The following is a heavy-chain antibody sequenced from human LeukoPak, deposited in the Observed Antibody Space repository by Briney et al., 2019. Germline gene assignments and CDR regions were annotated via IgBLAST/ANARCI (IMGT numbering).Heavy chain of an antibody. CDR3: ARDRYGSGNVFDY. CDR1: GGSISRSSYY. D-gene: IGHD3-10*01. CDR2: IYYSGST. Sequence: SETLSLTCTVSGGSISRSSYYWGWIRQPPGKGLEWIGSIYYSGSTYYNPSLKSRVTISVDTSKNQFSLKLSSVTAADTAVYYCARDRYGSGNVFDYWGQGTLVTVSS. J-gene: IGHJ4*02. V-gene: IGHV4-39*02.